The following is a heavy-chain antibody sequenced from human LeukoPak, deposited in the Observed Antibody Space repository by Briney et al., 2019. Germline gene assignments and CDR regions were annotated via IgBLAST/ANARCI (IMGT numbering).Heavy chain of an antibody. V-gene: IGHV3-23*01. CDR3: AKATQRYCTGGTCYPLDY. CDR2: ITDIGKNT. J-gene: IGHJ4*02. Sequence: HSGGSLRLSCAASGFTFSSYGMHWVRQAPGKGLEWVSCITDIGKNTYHTDSVKGRFTISRDNSKNTLSLQMNSLRVEDTAVYYCAKATQRYCTGGTCYPLDYWGQGTLVTVSS. D-gene: IGHD2-8*02. CDR1: GFTFSSYG.